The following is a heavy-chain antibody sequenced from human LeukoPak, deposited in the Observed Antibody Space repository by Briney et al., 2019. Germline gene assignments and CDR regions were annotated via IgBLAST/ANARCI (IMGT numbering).Heavy chain of an antibody. D-gene: IGHD1-20*01. CDR2: IYYSGST. Sequence: SETLSLTCTVSGGSISSSGYYWGWIRQPPGKGLEWIGNIYYSGSTYYNPSLKGRVTISVDTSKNQFSLKLTSVTAADTAAYYCVRQAWRITGTTGPFDYWGQGTLVAVSS. J-gene: IGHJ4*02. V-gene: IGHV4-39*01. CDR1: GGSISSSGYY. CDR3: VRQAWRITGTTGPFDY.